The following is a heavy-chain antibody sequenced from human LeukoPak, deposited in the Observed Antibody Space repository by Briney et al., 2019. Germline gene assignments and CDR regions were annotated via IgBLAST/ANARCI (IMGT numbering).Heavy chain of an antibody. CDR2: IKQDGSEK. J-gene: IGHJ4*02. CDR1: GFTFSNYW. D-gene: IGHD5-12*01. CDR3: ARVGGYAYFDY. V-gene: IGHV3-7*01. Sequence: GGSLRLSCAASGFTFSNYWMSWVRQAPGKGLEWVANIKQDGSEKYYVDSVKGRFTISRDNAKNSLYLQMNSLRAEDTAVYYCARVGGYAYFDYWGQGTLVTVSS.